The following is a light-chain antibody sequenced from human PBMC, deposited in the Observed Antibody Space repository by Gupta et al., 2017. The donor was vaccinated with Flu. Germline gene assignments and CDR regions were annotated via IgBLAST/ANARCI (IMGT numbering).Light chain of an antibody. CDR3: SSYTSSYTFV. CDR2: EVS. J-gene: IGLJ1*01. V-gene: IGLV2-18*02. CDR1: SSDVGTYNR. Sequence: QSALTQPPSVSGSPGQSVTISCTGTSSDVGTYNRVSWYQQSPGTAPKLMIYEVSNRPSGVPDRFSGSKSGNTASLTISGLQGGDEADYYCSSYTSSYTFVFGTGTKVTVL.